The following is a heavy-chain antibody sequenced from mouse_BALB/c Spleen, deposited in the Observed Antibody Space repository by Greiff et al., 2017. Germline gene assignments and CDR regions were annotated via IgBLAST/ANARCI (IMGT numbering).Heavy chain of an antibody. Sequence: QVQLQQSGAELVRPGVSVKISCKGSGYTFTDYAMHWVKQSHAKSLEWIGVISTYYGDASYNQKFKGKATMTVDKSSSTAYMELARLTSEDSAIYYCARGGLRYFDYWGQGTTRTVSS. CDR1: GYTFTDYA. V-gene: IGHV1S137*01. D-gene: IGHD2-4*01. J-gene: IGHJ2*01. CDR3: ARGGLRYFDY. CDR2: ISTYYGDA.